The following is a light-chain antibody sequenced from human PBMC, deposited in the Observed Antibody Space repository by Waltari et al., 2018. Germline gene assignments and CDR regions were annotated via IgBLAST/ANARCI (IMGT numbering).Light chain of an antibody. CDR3: MQATHWPGT. Sequence: DVVMTQSPLSLPVTLGQPASISCRSSQSLVHSGGDTYLNWFQQRPGHSPRRLIYKVSNRDSGVPDRFSGSGSGTDFTLKISRVEAEDVAVYYCMQATHWPGTFGQGTKVEIK. CDR1: QSLVHSGGDTY. V-gene: IGKV2-30*02. CDR2: KVS. J-gene: IGKJ1*01.